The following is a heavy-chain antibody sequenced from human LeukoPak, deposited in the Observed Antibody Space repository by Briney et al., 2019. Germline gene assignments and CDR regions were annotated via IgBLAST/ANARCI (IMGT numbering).Heavy chain of an antibody. CDR2: ISGSGGST. D-gene: IGHD3-9*01. Sequence: GGSLRLSCAASGFTFSSYAMSWVRHAPGKGLEWVSAISGSGGSTYYADSVTGRFTISRDNSKNTLYLQMNSLRAEDTAVYYCAKGKFGILTGDDYWGQGTLVTVSS. CDR3: AKGKFGILTGDDY. V-gene: IGHV3-23*01. J-gene: IGHJ4*02. CDR1: GFTFSSYA.